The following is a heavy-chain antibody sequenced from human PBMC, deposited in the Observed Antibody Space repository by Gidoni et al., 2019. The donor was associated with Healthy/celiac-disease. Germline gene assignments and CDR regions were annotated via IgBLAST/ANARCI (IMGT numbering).Heavy chain of an antibody. J-gene: IGHJ5*02. V-gene: IGHV4-34*01. D-gene: IGHD3-10*01. CDR2: INHSGST. Sequence: VQLQQWGAGLVRPSETLYLICAVDGGSFSGYYWSWIRQPPGKGLEWIGEINHSGSTNYTPSLKSRVTISVDTSKNQFSLNLSSVTAAYTAVYYCATTKSMVQGSPYWFDPWCQGTLVTVSS. CDR1: GGSFSGYY. CDR3: ATTKSMVQGSPYWFDP.